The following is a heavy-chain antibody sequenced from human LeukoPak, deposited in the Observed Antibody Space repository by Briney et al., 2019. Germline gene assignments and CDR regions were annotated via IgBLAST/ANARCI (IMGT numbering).Heavy chain of an antibody. Sequence: SETLSLTCTVSGGSVSSGSYYWSWIRQPPGKGLEWIEYIYYSGSTNYNPSLKSRVTISVDTSKNQFSLKLSSVTAADTAVYYCARSSVLRFLEYAFDIWGQGTMVTVSS. CDR3: ARSSVLRFLEYAFDI. D-gene: IGHD3-3*01. J-gene: IGHJ3*02. V-gene: IGHV4-61*01. CDR1: GGSVSSGSYY. CDR2: IYYSGST.